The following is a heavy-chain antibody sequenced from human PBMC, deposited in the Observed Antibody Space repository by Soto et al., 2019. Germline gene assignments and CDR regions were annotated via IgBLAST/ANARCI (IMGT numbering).Heavy chain of an antibody. CDR2: IIPIFGTA. CDR3: ARLEVRYCSSTSCYMSYYYYGMDV. D-gene: IGHD2-2*02. CDR1: GGTFSSYA. V-gene: IGHV1-69*06. Sequence: SVKVSCKASGGTFSSYAISWVRQAPEQGLEWMGGIIPIFGTANYAQKFQGRVTITADKSTSTAYMELSSLRSEDTAVYYCARLEVRYCSSTSCYMSYYYYGMDVWGQGTTVTVSS. J-gene: IGHJ6*02.